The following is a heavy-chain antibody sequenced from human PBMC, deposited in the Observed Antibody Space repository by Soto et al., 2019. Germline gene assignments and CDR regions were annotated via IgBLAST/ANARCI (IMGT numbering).Heavy chain of an antibody. Sequence: PGGSLRLSCAASGFTFSTYWMHWIRQVPGKGLEWVSRINSDASHTYYADSVKGRFTISRDNAKNTLHLEMNSLRAEDTAVYYCARDNGYSHGHGMDVWGQGTTVTVSS. CDR3: ARDNGYSHGHGMDV. D-gene: IGHD5-18*01. J-gene: IGHJ6*02. CDR2: INSDASHT. CDR1: GFTFSTYW. V-gene: IGHV3-74*01.